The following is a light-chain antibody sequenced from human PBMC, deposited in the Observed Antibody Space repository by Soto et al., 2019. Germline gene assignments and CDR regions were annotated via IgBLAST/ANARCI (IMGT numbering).Light chain of an antibody. CDR3: RSYSGSNNFRV. J-gene: IGLJ7*01. CDR1: SSDVGDNKY. CDR2: EIS. V-gene: IGLV2-8*01. Sequence: QSALTQPPSASGSPGQSVTISCTGTSSDVGDNKYVSWYQQQPGKAPKVIIYEISERPSGVPDRFSGSKSGNTASLTVSGRRAEDEADYYFRSYSGSNNFRVFGGGTQLTVL.